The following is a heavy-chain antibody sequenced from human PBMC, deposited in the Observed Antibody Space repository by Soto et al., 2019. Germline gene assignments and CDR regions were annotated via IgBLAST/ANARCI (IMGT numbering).Heavy chain of an antibody. J-gene: IGHJ4*02. CDR2: IYSGGST. CDR1: GFTVSSNY. Sequence: EVQLVESGGGLVQPGGSLRLSCAASGFTVSSNYMSWVRQAPVKGLEWVSVIYSGGSTYYADSVKGRFTISRDNSKNTLYLQMNSLRAEDTAVYYCARDQYCSSTSCYDGWGQGTLVTVSS. CDR3: ARDQYCSSTSCYDG. V-gene: IGHV3-66*01. D-gene: IGHD2-2*01.